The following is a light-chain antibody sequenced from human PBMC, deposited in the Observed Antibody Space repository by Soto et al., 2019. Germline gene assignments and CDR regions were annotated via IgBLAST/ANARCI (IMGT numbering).Light chain of an antibody. CDR1: QSVTSSY. J-gene: IGKJ1*01. CDR3: QQYGSSPGT. V-gene: IGKV3-20*01. Sequence: EIVLTQSPGTLSLSPGERATLSCRASQSVTSSYLAWYQHKPGQAPRFLIYGASSRATGIPDRFSGSGSGTDFTLTISRLEPEDFAVYYCQQYGSSPGTFGQGTKVDI. CDR2: GAS.